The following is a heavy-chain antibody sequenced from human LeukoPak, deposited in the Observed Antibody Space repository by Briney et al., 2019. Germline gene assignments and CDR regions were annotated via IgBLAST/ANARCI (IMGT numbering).Heavy chain of an antibody. J-gene: IGHJ5*02. Sequence: GASVKVSCKASGYTFTERGISWMRHVPGQGLEWMGWISATSGNTYYAETFQDRVTMTTDASTSTAYMELRDLTVDDTAVYYCGEGSTGWSRDPWGQGTLVTVSS. CDR1: GYTFTERG. CDR2: ISATSGNT. V-gene: IGHV1-18*01. CDR3: GEGSTGWSRDP. D-gene: IGHD6-19*01.